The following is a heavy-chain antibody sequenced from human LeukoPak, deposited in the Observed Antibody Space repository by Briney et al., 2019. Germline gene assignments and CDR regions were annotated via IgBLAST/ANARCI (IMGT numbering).Heavy chain of an antibody. J-gene: IGHJ6*02. CDR3: ARLSVVPAAHYYYYYGMDV. CDR1: GGSFSGYY. CDR2: INHSGST. V-gene: IGHV4-34*01. Sequence: SETLSLTCAVYGGSFSGYYWSWIRQPPGKGLEWIGEINHSGSTNYNPSLKSRVTISVDTSKNQFSLKLSSVTAADTAVYYCARLSVVPAAHYYYYYGMDVWGQGTTVTVSS. D-gene: IGHD2-2*01.